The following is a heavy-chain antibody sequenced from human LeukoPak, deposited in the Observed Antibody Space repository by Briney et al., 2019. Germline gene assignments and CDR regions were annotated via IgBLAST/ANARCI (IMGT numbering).Heavy chain of an antibody. CDR1: GGSIDSSSYY. J-gene: IGHJ5*01. CDR3: ARRVGSYGSGSLNYFDP. CDR2: FRTGST. V-gene: IGHV4-39*02. D-gene: IGHD3-10*01. Sequence: SETLSLTCAVSGGSIDSSSYYWGWIRQPPGRGLEWIVFRTGSTYYSASLKSRVSISVDTSKNHIALKLTSVTASDTAVYFCARRVGSYGSGSLNYFDPWGQGILVSVS.